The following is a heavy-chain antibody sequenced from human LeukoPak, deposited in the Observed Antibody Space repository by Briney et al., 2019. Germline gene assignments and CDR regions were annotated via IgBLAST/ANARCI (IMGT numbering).Heavy chain of an antibody. CDR1: GFTFSNSW. CDR2: INSDGTTT. V-gene: IGHV3-74*01. J-gene: IGHJ3*02. CDR3: ARVQLRVRGYYGSGSYSDAFDI. Sequence: GGSLRLSCAASGFTFSNSWMHWVRQAPGEGLVWVSRINSDGTTTSYADSVKGRFTISRDNAKNSLYLQMNSLRAEDTAVYYCARVQLRVRGYYGSGSYSDAFDIWGQGTMVTVSS. D-gene: IGHD3-10*01.